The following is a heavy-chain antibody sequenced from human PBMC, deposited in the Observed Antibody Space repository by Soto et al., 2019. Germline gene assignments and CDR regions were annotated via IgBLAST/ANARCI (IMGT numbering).Heavy chain of an antibody. CDR2: INPSGGST. CDR1: GYTFTSYY. Sequence: ASVKVSCKASGYTFTSYYMHWVRQAPGQGLEWMGIINPSGGSTSYAQKFQGRVTMTRDTSTSTVYMELSSLSSEDTAVYYCAGASLMSGSYWRTRNDDFDIWGQGTMVTVSS. J-gene: IGHJ3*02. CDR3: AGASLMSGSYWRTRNDDFDI. V-gene: IGHV1-46*01. D-gene: IGHD3-10*01.